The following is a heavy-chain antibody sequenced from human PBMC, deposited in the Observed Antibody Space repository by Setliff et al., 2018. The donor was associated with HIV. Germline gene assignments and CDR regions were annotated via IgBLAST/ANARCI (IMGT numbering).Heavy chain of an antibody. J-gene: IGHJ4*02. D-gene: IGHD5-18*01. V-gene: IGHV6-1*01. CDR1: GDSVSSNNAA. CDR3: ASIELAAMVPVDY. CDR2: TYFRSKWYF. Sequence: TLSLTCAISGDSVSSNNAAWNWIRQSPLRGLEWLGRTYFRSKWYFDYAVSVKSRIIINPDTSKNQFSLHLNSVTPEDTAVYYCASIELAAMVPVDYWGQGTLVTVSS.